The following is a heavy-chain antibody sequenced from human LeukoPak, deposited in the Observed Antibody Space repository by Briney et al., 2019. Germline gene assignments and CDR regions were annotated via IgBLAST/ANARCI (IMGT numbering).Heavy chain of an antibody. V-gene: IGHV3-23*01. J-gene: IGHJ3*02. D-gene: IGHD3-3*01. CDR2: ISGSGGST. CDR3: AKSLFGVVIIGDAFDI. CDR1: GFTFSNYA. Sequence: GGSLRLSCAASGFTFSNYAMSWVRQAPGKGLKWVSAISGSGGSTYYADSVKGRFTISRDNSKNTLYLQMNSLRAEDTAVYYCAKSLFGVVIIGDAFDIWGQGTMVTVSS.